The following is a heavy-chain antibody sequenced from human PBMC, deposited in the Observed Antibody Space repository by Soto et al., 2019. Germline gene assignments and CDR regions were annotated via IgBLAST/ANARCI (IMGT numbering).Heavy chain of an antibody. D-gene: IGHD3-3*01. Sequence: SVKVSCKASGCTFSSYALRWVRQAPGQGLEWMGGIIPIFGTANYAQKFQGRVTITADKYTSTAYMELSSLRSEDTAVYYCARSSPRFLDWLLYRYYYYGMDVWGQGTTVTVSS. V-gene: IGHV1-69*06. CDR3: ARSSPRFLDWLLYRYYYYGMDV. J-gene: IGHJ6*02. CDR1: GCTFSSYA. CDR2: IIPIFGTA.